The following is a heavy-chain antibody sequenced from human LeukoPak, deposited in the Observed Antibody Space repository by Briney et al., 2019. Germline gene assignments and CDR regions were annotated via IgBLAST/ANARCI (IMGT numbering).Heavy chain of an antibody. CDR1: GNSISSTYW. CDR3: ARARDTTSGSNWFDP. V-gene: IGHV4-4*02. J-gene: IGHJ5*02. CDR2: IFHDGST. D-gene: IGHD1-26*01. Sequence: SGTLSLTCVVSGNSISSTYWWSWVRQSPGKGLEWIGEIFHDGSTNYNPSLGSRVTMSVDTSKNEFSLKLTSVTAADTAVYYCARARDTTSGSNWFDPWGQGTLVTVSS.